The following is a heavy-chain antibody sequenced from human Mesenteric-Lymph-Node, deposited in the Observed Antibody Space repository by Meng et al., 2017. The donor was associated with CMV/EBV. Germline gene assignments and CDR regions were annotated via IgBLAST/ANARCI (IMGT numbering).Heavy chain of an antibody. CDR1: GESISSNNAA. V-gene: IGHV6-1*01. CDR2: TYFRSESYN. Sequence: QLQQSGPGCVRSSHTRSVTRTISGESISSNNAAWNWIRQAQGRGVGWVGRTYFRSESYNDYSVYVKSRTCINLDTSKNQLSLHLIFVTPEDMAVYYCSYFEDFPPVYWGQGTLVTVSS. J-gene: IGHJ4*02. CDR3: SYFEDFPPVY. D-gene: IGHD2/OR15-2a*01.